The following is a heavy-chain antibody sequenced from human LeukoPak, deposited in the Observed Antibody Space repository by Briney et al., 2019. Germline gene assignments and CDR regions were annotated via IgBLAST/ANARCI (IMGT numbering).Heavy chain of an antibody. CDR2: INHSGST. Sequence: SETLSLTCAVYGGSFSGYYWSWIRQPPGKGLEWIGEINHSGSTNYNPSLKSRVTISVDTSKNQFSLKLSSVTAADTAVYYCARHRKNIVVVPATRYFDYWGQGTLVTVPS. CDR3: ARHRKNIVVVPATRYFDY. J-gene: IGHJ4*02. CDR1: GGSFSGYY. V-gene: IGHV4-34*01. D-gene: IGHD2-2*01.